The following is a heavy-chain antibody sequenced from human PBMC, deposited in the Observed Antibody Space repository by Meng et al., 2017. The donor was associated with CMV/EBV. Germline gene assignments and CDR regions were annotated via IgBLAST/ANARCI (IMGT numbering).Heavy chain of an antibody. V-gene: IGHV3-74*01. D-gene: IGHD1-26*01. CDR1: GFTFSSYW. CDR2: INSDGSST. J-gene: IGHJ4*02. CDR3: AKAGAVAGSYESPFGY. Sequence: GESLKISCAASGFTFSSYWMHWVRQAPGKGLVWVSRINSDGSSTSYADSVKGRFTISRDNAKNTLYLQMNSLRAEDTAVYYCAKAGAVAGSYESPFGYWGQGTLVTVSS.